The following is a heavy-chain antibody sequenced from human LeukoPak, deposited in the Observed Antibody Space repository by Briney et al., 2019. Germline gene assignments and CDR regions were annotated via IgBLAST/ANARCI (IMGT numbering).Heavy chain of an antibody. J-gene: IGHJ3*02. Sequence: ASVKVSCKASGYTFTGYYMHWVRQAPGQGLEWMGWINPNSGGTNYAQKFQGRVTMTRDTSISTAYMELSRLTSDDTAVYYCARGQVGATVYVPAFDIWGQGTVVTVSS. CDR2: INPNSGGT. CDR3: ARGQVGATVYVPAFDI. D-gene: IGHD1-26*01. V-gene: IGHV1-2*02. CDR1: GYTFTGYY.